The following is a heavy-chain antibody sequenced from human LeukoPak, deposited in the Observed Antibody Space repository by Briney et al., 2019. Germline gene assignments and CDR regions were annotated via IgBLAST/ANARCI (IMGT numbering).Heavy chain of an antibody. CDR2: ISSSSSYI. D-gene: IGHD3-3*01. CDR3: ARDLSEYYFDY. V-gene: IGHV3-21*01. CDR1: GFTFSSYS. Sequence: GGSLRLSCAASGFTFSSYSMNWVRRAPGKGLEWVSSISSSSSYIYYADSVKGRFTISRDNAKNSLYLQMNSLRAEDTAVYYCARDLSEYYFDYWGQGTLVTVSS. J-gene: IGHJ4*02.